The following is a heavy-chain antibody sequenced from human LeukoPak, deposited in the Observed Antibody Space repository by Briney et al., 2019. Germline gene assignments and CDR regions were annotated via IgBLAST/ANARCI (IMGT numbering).Heavy chain of an antibody. CDR3: SRAPYVLPFLERSQPLQNNWFDP. D-gene: IGHD3-3*01. CDR2: IYHSGST. V-gene: IGHV4-38-2*01. Sequence: SETLSLTCAVSGYSISSGYYWGWIRQPPGKGLEWIGSIYHSGSTYYNPSLKSRVTISVDTSKHQFSLKLSSVTAADTAVYYCSRAPYVLPFLERSQPLQNNWFDPWGQGTLVTVSS. J-gene: IGHJ5*02. CDR1: GYSISSGYY.